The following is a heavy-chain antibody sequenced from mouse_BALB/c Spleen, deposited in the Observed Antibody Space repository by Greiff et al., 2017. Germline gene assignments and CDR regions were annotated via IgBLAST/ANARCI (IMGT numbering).Heavy chain of an antibody. J-gene: IGHJ4*01. Sequence: QVQLQQPGAELVKPGASVKLSCKASGYTFTSYWMHWVKQRPGQGLEWIGEINPSNGRTNYNEKFKGKATMTVDKSSSTAYMELARLTSEDSAIYYCARGTARNAMDYWGQGTSVTVSS. CDR1: GYTFTSYW. D-gene: IGHD3-2*01. V-gene: IGHV1S81*02. CDR3: ARGTARNAMDY. CDR2: INPSNGRT.